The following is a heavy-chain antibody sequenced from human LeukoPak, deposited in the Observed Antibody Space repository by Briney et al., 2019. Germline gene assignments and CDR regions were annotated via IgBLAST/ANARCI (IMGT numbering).Heavy chain of an antibody. CDR1: GHTFSSYS. D-gene: IGHD1-1*01. Sequence: GGSLRLSCAASGHTFSSYSMNWVRQAPGMGLEWVSSTSSSSSYINYADSVRGRFTISRDNAKNSLFLQMDSLRGEDTAVYYCARCTTGKTFGSLREIKKSREIDYWGQGTLVTVSS. CDR2: TSSSSSYI. V-gene: IGHV3-21*01. J-gene: IGHJ4*02. CDR3: ARCTTGKTFGSLREIKKSREIDY.